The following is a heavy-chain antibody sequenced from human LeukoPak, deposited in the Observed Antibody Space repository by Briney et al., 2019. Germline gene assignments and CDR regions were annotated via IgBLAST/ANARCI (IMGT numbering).Heavy chain of an antibody. Sequence: PSETLSLTCTVSGGSISSYYWSWIRQPPGKGLEWIGYIYYSGSTNYNPSLKSRVTISVDTSKNQFSLKLSSVTAADTAVYFCTRSGLTGMRKYPRADYYYYGMDVGGQGTAVTVSS. CDR2: IYYSGST. V-gene: IGHV4-59*12. CDR1: GGSISSYY. J-gene: IGHJ6*02. D-gene: IGHD1-14*01. CDR3: TRSGLTGMRKYPRADYYYYGMDV.